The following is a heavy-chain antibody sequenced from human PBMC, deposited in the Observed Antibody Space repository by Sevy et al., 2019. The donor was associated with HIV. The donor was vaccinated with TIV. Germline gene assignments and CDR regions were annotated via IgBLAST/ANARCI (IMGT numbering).Heavy chain of an antibody. CDR2: IRFDGTIQ. CDR3: AKVLHIVVVPAAIDYYYGMDV. CDR1: GFTFSTYG. D-gene: IGHD2-2*01. J-gene: IGHJ6*02. Sequence: GGSLRLSCAASGFTFSTYGMHWVRQAPGKGLEWVAFIRFDGTIQYYTDSVKGRLTISRDNSKNRWYLQMNSLSAEDTAVYFCAKVLHIVVVPAAIDYYYGMDVWGQGTTVTVSS. V-gene: IGHV3-30*02.